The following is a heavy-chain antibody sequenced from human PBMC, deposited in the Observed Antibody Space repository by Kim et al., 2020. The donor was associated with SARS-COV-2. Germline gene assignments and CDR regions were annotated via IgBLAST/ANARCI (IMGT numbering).Heavy chain of an antibody. V-gene: IGHV4-59*12. J-gene: IGHJ4*02. Sequence: SETLSLTCTVSAVSMSGFYWSWIRQAPGRGLEWVGHTYYSGTISYNPSLRSRVTISLDTSKHRFSLKLTSATTADTAMYFCATMSFFSSDSETYSHFEFWGQGILVVVSS. D-gene: IGHD2-15*01. CDR2: TYYSGTI. CDR3: ATMSFFSSDSETYSHFEF. CDR1: AVSMSGFY.